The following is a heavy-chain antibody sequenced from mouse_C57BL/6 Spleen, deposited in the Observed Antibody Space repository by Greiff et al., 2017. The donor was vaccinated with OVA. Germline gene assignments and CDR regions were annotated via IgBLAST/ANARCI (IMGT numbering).Heavy chain of an antibody. V-gene: IGHV1-80*01. CDR2: IYPGDGDT. J-gene: IGHJ2*01. CDR1: GYAFSSSW. Sequence: QVQLQQSGAELVKPGASVKISCKASGYAFSSSWMNWVKQRPGKGLEWIGQIYPGDGDTNYNGKFKGKATLTADKSSSTAYMQLSSLTSEDSAVYFCARGGNYFDYWGQGTTLTVSS. CDR3: ARGGNYFDY.